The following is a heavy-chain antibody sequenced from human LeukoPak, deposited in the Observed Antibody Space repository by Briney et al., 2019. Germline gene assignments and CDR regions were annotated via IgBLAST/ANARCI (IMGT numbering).Heavy chain of an antibody. V-gene: IGHV3-23*01. CDR3: AKTALGGYDSSGYYNYFDY. CDR2: ISGSGGST. Sequence: PGGSLRLSCAASGFTFSSYAMSWVRQAPGRGLEWVSAISGSGGSTYYADSVKGRFTISRDNSKNTLYLQMNSLRAEDTAVYYCAKTALGGYDSSGYYNYFDYWGQGTLVTVSS. J-gene: IGHJ4*02. CDR1: GFTFSSYA. D-gene: IGHD3-22*01.